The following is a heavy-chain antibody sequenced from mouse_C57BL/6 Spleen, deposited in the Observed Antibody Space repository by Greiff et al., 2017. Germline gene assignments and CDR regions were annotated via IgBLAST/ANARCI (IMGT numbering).Heavy chain of an antibody. J-gene: IGHJ1*03. CDR2: IYPGSGNT. D-gene: IGHD2-1*01. V-gene: IGHV1-66*01. CDR3: ARGDFYYPYFDV. CDR1: GYSFTSYY. Sequence: QVQLKESGPELVKPGASVKISCKASGYSFTSYYIHWVKQRPGQGLEWIGWIYPGSGNTKYNEKFKGKATLTADTSSSTAYMQLSSLTSEDSAVYYCARGDFYYPYFDVWGTGTTVTVSS.